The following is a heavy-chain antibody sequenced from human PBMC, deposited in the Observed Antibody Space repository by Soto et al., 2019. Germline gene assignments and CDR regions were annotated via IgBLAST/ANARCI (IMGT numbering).Heavy chain of an antibody. J-gene: IGHJ4*02. CDR3: ALRRRVSGWYYFDY. V-gene: IGHV2-5*01. Sequence: QITLKESGPTLVKPTQTLTLTCTFSGFSLSTSGVAVGWIRQPPGKALEWLALIYWNDDKRYSPSLKSRLTITKDTSKNQVVLTMTYMDPVDTATYHCALRRRVSGWYYFDYWGQGTLVTFSS. CDR2: IYWNDDK. CDR1: GFSLSTSGVA. D-gene: IGHD6-19*01.